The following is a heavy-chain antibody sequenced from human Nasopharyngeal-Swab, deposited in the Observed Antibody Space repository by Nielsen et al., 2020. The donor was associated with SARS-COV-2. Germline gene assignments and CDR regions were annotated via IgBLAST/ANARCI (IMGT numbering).Heavy chain of an antibody. V-gene: IGHV3-30-3*01. CDR2: ISYDGSNK. Sequence: VRQMPGKGLEWMAVISYDGSNKYYADSVKGRFTISRDNAKNSLYLQMNSLRAEDTAVYYCARDPDILIIAAHYYGMDVWGQGTTVTVSS. J-gene: IGHJ6*02. CDR3: ARDPDILIIAAHYYGMDV. D-gene: IGHD6-6*01.